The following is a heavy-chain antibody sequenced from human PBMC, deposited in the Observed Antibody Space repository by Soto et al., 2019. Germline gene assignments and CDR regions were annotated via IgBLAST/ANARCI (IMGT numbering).Heavy chain of an antibody. CDR1: GFTFNTND. D-gene: IGHD2-21*01. J-gene: IGHJ5*02. CDR3: VRSGTARLLRHSWFDT. Sequence: EVQLVESGGGLVKPGGSLRLSCAASGFTFNTNDMNWVRQAPGKGLEWVSSFTTSSAYIYYADSLKGRITISRDNAKNSLFLQMNSLRAEDTAVYYCVRSGTARLLRHSWFDTWGQGTLVTVSS. V-gene: IGHV3-21*01. CDR2: FTTSSAYI.